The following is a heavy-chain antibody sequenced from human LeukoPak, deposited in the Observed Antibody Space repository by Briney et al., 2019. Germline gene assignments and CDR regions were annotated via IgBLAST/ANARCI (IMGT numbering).Heavy chain of an antibody. V-gene: IGHV2-5*02. CDR2: IYWDDDK. J-gene: IGHJ3*02. CDR3: AHSRGFYGSGMPYAFDI. Sequence: SGPTLVNPTQTLTLTCTFSGFSLSTRGVGVGWIRQPPGKALEWLALIYWDDDKRYSPSLKSSLTITQDTSKNQVVLTMTNMDPVDTATYYCAHSRGFYGSGMPYAFDIWGQGTMVTVSS. CDR1: GFSLSTRGVG. D-gene: IGHD3-10*01.